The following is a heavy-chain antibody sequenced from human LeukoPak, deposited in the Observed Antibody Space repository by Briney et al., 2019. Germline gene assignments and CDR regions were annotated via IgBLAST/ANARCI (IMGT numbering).Heavy chain of an antibody. D-gene: IGHD3-22*01. CDR1: GFTFDDYA. CDR3: AKNSGYYYYFDY. Sequence: GGSLRLSCAASGFTFDDYAMHWVRQAPGKGLEWVSGISWNSGSIGYADSVKGRFTISRDNAKNSLYLQMNSLRAEDTALYYCAKNSGYYYYFDYWGQGTLVTVSS. J-gene: IGHJ4*02. CDR2: ISWNSGSI. V-gene: IGHV3-9*01.